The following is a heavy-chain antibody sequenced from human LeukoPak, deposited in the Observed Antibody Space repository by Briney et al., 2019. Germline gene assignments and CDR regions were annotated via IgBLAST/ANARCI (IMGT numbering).Heavy chain of an antibody. D-gene: IGHD3-10*01. CDR2: INPKSSDT. CDR3: ARAEGSGIYYTNDY. Sequence: GASVKVSCKASGHTFTSYGISWVRQAPGQGLEWMGWINPKSSDTIYAQKFQGRVTMTRDTSISTAYMELSRLRSDDTAVYYCARAEGSGIYYTNDYWGQGTLVTVSS. J-gene: IGHJ4*02. CDR1: GHTFTSYG. V-gene: IGHV1-2*02.